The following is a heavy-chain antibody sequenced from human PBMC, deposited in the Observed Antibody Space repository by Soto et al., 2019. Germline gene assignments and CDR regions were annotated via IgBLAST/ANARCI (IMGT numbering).Heavy chain of an antibody. J-gene: IGHJ5*02. V-gene: IGHV4-59*01. D-gene: IGHD4-17*01. CDR2: IYYSGST. CDR1: GGSISRNY. Sequence: PSETLSLTWTVSGGSISRNYWSWIRQPPGKGLEWIGYIYYSGSTNYNPSLKSRVTISVDTSKNQFSLKLSSVTAADTALYYCARLPWADYGGIFDPRGQGTLVTVSS. CDR3: ARLPWADYGGIFDP.